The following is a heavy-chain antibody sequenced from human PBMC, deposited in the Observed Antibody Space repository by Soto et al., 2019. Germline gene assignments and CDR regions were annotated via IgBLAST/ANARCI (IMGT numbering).Heavy chain of an antibody. V-gene: IGHV1-69*02. Sequence: QVQLVQSGAEVKKPGSSVKVSCKASGGTFSSYTISWVRQAPGQGLEWMGRIIPILGIANYAQKFQGRVTITADKSTSTADMELSSLRSKDTAVYYCASALTTVTTLDAFAIWGQGTMVPVSS. J-gene: IGHJ3*02. CDR3: ASALTTVTTLDAFAI. CDR1: GGTFSSYT. D-gene: IGHD4-17*01. CDR2: IIPILGIA.